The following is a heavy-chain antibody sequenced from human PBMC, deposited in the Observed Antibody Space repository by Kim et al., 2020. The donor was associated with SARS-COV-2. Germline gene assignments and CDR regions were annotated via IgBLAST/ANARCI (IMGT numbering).Heavy chain of an antibody. D-gene: IGHD3-10*01. CDR1: GFTFSSYA. J-gene: IGHJ4*02. CDR3: ARVDTLLWFGVEFLDY. CDR2: ISYDGSNK. V-gene: IGHV3-30*04. Sequence: GGSLRLSCAASGFTFSSYAMHWVRQAPGKGLEWVAVISYDGSNKYYADSVKGRFTISRDNSKNTLYLQMNSLRAEDTAVYYCARVDTLLWFGVEFLDYWGQGTLVTVSS.